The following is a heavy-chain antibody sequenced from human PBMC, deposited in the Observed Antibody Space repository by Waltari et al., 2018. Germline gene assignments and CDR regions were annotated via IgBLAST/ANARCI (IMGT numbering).Heavy chain of an antibody. V-gene: IGHV7-4-1*02. CDR3: AREVVPAAKIVVNWFDP. CDR1: GSSFTNYA. CDR2: ITTNTENP. D-gene: IGHD2-2*01. Sequence: QVQLVQSGSEWKKPGASVKVSCKAYGSSFTNYAINWVRQAPGQGLELMGWITTNTENPTYTQCFTRRFVFSLDTSVSTAYLQINDLKAEDTAIYYCAREVVPAAKIVVNWFDPWGQGTQVTVSS. J-gene: IGHJ5*02.